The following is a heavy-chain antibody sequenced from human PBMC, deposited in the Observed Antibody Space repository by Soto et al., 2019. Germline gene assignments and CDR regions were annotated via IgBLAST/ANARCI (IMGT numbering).Heavy chain of an antibody. D-gene: IGHD6-19*01. CDR2: IYSGGST. J-gene: IGHJ4*02. V-gene: IGHV3-53*02. Sequence: VQLVETGGGLIQPGGSLRLSCAASGFTVSSNYMSWVRQAPGKGLEWVSVIYSGGSTYYADSVKGRFTISRDNSKNTLYLQMNSLRAEDTAVYYCARAAKAVAGIFDYWGQGTLVTVSS. CDR3: ARAAKAVAGIFDY. CDR1: GFTVSSNY.